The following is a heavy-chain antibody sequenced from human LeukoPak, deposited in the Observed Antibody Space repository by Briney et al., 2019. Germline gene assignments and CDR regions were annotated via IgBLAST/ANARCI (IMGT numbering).Heavy chain of an antibody. Sequence: PSETLSLTCAVYGGSFSGYYWSWIRQPPGKGLEWIGEINHSGSTNYSPSLKSRVTISVDTSKNQFSLKLSSVTAADTAVYYCAGGYGGNSLGYWGQGTLVTVSS. CDR2: INHSGST. CDR1: GGSFSGYY. D-gene: IGHD4-23*01. CDR3: AGGYGGNSLGY. J-gene: IGHJ4*02. V-gene: IGHV4-34*01.